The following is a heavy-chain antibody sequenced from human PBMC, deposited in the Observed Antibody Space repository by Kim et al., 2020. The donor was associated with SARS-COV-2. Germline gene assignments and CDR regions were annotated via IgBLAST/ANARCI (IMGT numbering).Heavy chain of an antibody. Sequence: ASVKVSCKASGYTFTVYYMHWVRQAPGQGLEWMARINPNSGGTNYAQKFQGRVTMTRDTSISTAYMELRRLRSDDTAVYYCAKSTFEYGMDVWGQGTTVTVSS. CDR2: INPNSGGT. D-gene: IGHD3-3*01. V-gene: IGHV1-2*06. CDR1: GYTFTVYY. J-gene: IGHJ6*02. CDR3: AKSTFEYGMDV.